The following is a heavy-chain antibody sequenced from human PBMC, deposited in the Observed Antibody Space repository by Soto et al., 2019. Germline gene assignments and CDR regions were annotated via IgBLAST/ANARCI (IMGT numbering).Heavy chain of an antibody. V-gene: IGHV3-49*03. D-gene: IGHD3-10*01. CDR3: TNVLLWFGESTYYYYYYMDV. Sequence: GGSLRLSCTASGFTFGDYAMSWFRQAPGKGLEWVGFIRSKAYGGTTEYAASVKGRFTISRDDSKSIAYLQMNSLKTEDTAVYYCTNVLLWFGESTYYYYYYMDVWGKGTTVTVSS. CDR2: IRSKAYGGTT. CDR1: GFTFGDYA. J-gene: IGHJ6*03.